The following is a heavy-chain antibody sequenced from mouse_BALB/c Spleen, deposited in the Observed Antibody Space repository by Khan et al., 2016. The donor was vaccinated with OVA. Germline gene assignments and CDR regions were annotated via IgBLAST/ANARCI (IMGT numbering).Heavy chain of an antibody. V-gene: IGHV1-54*01. CDR2: INPGSGST. CDR1: GYAFTHYL. J-gene: IGHJ2*01. D-gene: IGHD2-1*01. CDR3: AIDDYDNFLDFDY. Sequence: QVQLQQSGGEVIRPGTSVKVSCKASGYAFTHYLIEWVKQRPGQGLEWIGVINPGSGSTNYNEKFKGKAILTADKSSSTAYMQLGSLTSDDSAVYFCAIDDYDNFLDFDYWGQGTTLTVSS.